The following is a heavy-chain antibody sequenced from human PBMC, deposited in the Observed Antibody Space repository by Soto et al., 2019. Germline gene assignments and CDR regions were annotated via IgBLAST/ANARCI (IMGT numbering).Heavy chain of an antibody. D-gene: IGHD3-22*01. CDR1: GGSISSGGYS. J-gene: IGHJ5*02. Sequence: PSETLSLTCAVSGGSISSGGYSWSWIRQPPGKGLEWIGYIYHSGSTYYNPSLKSRVTISVDRSKNQFSLKLSSVTAADTAVYYCARGGAFVYYYDSSGSPLLGWFDPWGQGTLVTVSS. CDR3: ARGGAFVYYYDSSGSPLLGWFDP. V-gene: IGHV4-30-2*01. CDR2: IYHSGST.